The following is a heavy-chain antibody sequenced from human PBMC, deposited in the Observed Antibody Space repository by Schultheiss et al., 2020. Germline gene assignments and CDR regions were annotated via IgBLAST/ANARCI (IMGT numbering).Heavy chain of an antibody. Sequence: SETLSLTCAVYGGSFSGYYWSWIRQPPGKGLEWIGEINHSGSTNYNPSLKSRVTISVDTSKNQFSLKLSSVTAADTAVYYCARGGWCSSTSCYLYYFDYWGKGTLVTVAS. CDR3: ARGGWCSSTSCYLYYFDY. CDR1: GGSFSGYY. V-gene: IGHV4-34*01. CDR2: INHSGST. J-gene: IGHJ4*02. D-gene: IGHD2-2*01.